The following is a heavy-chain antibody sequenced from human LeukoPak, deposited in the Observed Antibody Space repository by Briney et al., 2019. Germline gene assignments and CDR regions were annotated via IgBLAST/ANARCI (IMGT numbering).Heavy chain of an antibody. CDR3: AGNAGYGGNSDY. CDR2: INKDGSDK. V-gene: IGHV3-7*01. J-gene: IGHJ4*02. D-gene: IGHD4-23*01. Sequence: PGGSLRLSCAASGFTFNMYWMTWVRQAPGKGLESVAYINKDGSDKYYVDSVKGRFTVYRDNAKNSLDLQMNSLRAEDTAVYYCAGNAGYGGNSDYWGRGPRATVSA. CDR1: GFTFNMYW.